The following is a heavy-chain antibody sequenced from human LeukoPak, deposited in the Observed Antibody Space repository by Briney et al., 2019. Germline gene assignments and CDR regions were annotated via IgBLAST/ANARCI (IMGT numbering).Heavy chain of an antibody. D-gene: IGHD2-15*01. V-gene: IGHV4-34*01. CDR1: GESLNSYY. CDR2: IYESGTT. CDR3: ARGAWATRLGS. J-gene: IGHJ4*02. Sequence: SETLSLTCAVYGESLNSYYCSWVRQPPGEGLEWIGEIYESGTTEYNPSLKSRVTISMVPSKKQFSLSLSSVTAADTAVYYCARGAWATRLGSWGLGTPVIVSS.